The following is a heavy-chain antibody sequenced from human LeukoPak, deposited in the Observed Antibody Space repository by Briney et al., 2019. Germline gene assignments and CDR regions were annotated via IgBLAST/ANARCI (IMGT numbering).Heavy chain of an antibody. Sequence: ASVKVSCKASGYTFTSYDINWVRQATGQGLEWMGWKNPNSGNTGYAQKFQGRVTMTRNTSISTAYMELSSLRSEDTAVYYCARAMDGYYYYYMDVWGKGTTVTVSS. CDR1: GYTFTSYD. V-gene: IGHV1-8*01. D-gene: IGHD3-10*01. CDR2: KNPNSGNT. J-gene: IGHJ6*03. CDR3: ARAMDGYYYYYMDV.